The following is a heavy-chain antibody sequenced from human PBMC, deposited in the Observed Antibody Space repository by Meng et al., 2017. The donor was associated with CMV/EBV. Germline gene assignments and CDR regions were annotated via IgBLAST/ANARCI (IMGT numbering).Heavy chain of an antibody. J-gene: IGHJ5*02. CDR3: ARVGVGYDSAFDP. CDR1: GYSISSGYY. D-gene: IGHD3-16*01. V-gene: IGHV4-38-2*02. Sequence: SETLSLTCTVSGYSISSGYYWGWIRQPPGKGLEWIGSIYHSGSTYYNPSLKSRVTISVDTSKNQLSPKLSSVTAADTAVYYCARVGVGYDSAFDPWGQGTLVTVSS. CDR2: IYHSGST.